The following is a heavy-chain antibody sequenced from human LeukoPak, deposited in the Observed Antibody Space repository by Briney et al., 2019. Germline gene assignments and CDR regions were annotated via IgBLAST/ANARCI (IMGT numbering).Heavy chain of an antibody. CDR1: GGSISSSSYY. CDR3: ARGAWSYYYFDY. V-gene: IGHV4-39*01. J-gene: IGHJ4*02. CDR2: IYYSGST. Sequence: PSETLSLTCTVSGGSISSSSYYWGWIRQPPGKGLEWIGSIYYSGSTYYNPSLKSRVTISVDTSKNQFSLKLSSVTAADTAVYYCARGAWSYYYFDYWGQGTLVTVSS. D-gene: IGHD2-15*01.